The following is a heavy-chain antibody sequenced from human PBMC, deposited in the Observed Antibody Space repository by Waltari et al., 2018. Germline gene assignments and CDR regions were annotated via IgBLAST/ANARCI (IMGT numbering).Heavy chain of an antibody. D-gene: IGHD3-22*01. Sequence: EVQLVESGGGLVQPGGSLRLSCAASGFTFSSYAMSWVRQAQGTGLEWVSAISGSGGSTYYADSVKGRFTISRDNSKNTLYLQMNSLRAEDTAVYYCAKDRPYYYDSSGYYYVDAFDIWGQGTMVTVSS. V-gene: IGHV3-23*04. CDR2: ISGSGGST. CDR3: AKDRPYYYDSSGYYYVDAFDI. J-gene: IGHJ3*02. CDR1: GFTFSSYA.